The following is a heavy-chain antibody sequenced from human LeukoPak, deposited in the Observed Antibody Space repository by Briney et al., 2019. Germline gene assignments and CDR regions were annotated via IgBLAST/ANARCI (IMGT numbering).Heavy chain of an antibody. J-gene: IGHJ4*02. D-gene: IGHD3-3*01. CDR3: AHSRGIRTIFGVVMEADY. Sequence: SGPTLVKPTQTLTLTCTFSGFSLSTSGVGVGWIRQPPGKALEWLALIYWNDDKRYSPSLKSRLTITKDTSKNQVVLTMTNMDPVDTATYYCAHSRGIRTIFGVVMEADYWGQGTLVTVSS. V-gene: IGHV2-5*01. CDR2: IYWNDDK. CDR1: GFSLSTSGVG.